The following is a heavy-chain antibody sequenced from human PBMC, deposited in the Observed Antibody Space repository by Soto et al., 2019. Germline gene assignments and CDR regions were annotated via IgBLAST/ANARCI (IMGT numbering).Heavy chain of an antibody. Sequence: LRLSCAASGFTFSSYWMHWVRHAPGKGLVWVSRINIDGTTTNYADSVKGRFTISRDNAKNTVYLQMNSLRAEDTAVYYCASGELYYYDTFDCWGQGALVTAPQ. V-gene: IGHV3-74*01. D-gene: IGHD3-22*01. J-gene: IGHJ4*02. CDR1: GFTFSSYW. CDR3: ASGELYYYDTFDC. CDR2: INIDGTTT.